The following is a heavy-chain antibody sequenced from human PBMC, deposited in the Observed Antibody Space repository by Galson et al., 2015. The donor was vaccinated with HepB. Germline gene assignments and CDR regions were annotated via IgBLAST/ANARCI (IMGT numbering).Heavy chain of an antibody. V-gene: IGHV3-23*01. CDR1: GFTFGEYA. CDR3: AKEGADTAIDY. D-gene: IGHD5-18*01. J-gene: IGHJ4*02. Sequence: SLRLSCAASGFTFGEYAMRWVRQGPGKGLQWVSAISSSGGSTYYADSVKGRFTISRDNSKNTLYLQMNSLRAEDTAVYYCAKEGADTAIDYWGQGTLVTVSP. CDR2: ISSSGGST.